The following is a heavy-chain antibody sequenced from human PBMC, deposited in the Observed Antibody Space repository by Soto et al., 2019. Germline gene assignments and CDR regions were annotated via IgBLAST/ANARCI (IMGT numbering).Heavy chain of an antibody. Sequence: EVQLLESGGGLVQPGGSLRLSCAASGFTFSSYAMSWVRQAPGKGLEWVSAISGSGGSTYYADSVKGRFTISRDNSKNTLYLQMNSLRAEDTAVYYWAKDGPGGLRFLEWLLHYYGMDVWGQGTTVTVSS. V-gene: IGHV3-23*01. J-gene: IGHJ6*02. CDR2: ISGSGGST. CDR3: AKDGPGGLRFLEWLLHYYGMDV. CDR1: GFTFSSYA. D-gene: IGHD3-3*01.